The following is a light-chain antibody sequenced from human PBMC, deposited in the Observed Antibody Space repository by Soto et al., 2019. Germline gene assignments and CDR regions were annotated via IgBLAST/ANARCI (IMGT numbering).Light chain of an antibody. CDR2: GAF. Sequence: EIVLTQSPGTLSLSPGERATLSCRASQSISSSYLAWYQQKSGQAPRLLIYGAFSRATGIPDRFSGSGSGTDFTLTISRLEPEDFAVYYCQQYGSSPPMYTFGQGTKLEIK. V-gene: IGKV3-20*01. J-gene: IGKJ2*01. CDR3: QQYGSSPPMYT. CDR1: QSISSSY.